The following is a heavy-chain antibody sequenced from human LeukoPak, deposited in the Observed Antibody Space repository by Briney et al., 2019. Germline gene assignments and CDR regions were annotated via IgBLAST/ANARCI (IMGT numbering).Heavy chain of an antibody. CDR3: ARRGLAAALFL. CDR2: IRGRGGST. V-gene: IGHV3-23*01. Sequence: GGSLRLSCAVSGFTFSSYAMSWVRPAPGKGLEWVSDIRGRGGSTYYADSVEGRFTISRDNSKNTLCRQMNRLITQDTSVYYCARRGLAAALFLWGQGNLIIVSS. D-gene: IGHD6-13*01. CDR1: GFTFSSYA. J-gene: IGHJ4*02.